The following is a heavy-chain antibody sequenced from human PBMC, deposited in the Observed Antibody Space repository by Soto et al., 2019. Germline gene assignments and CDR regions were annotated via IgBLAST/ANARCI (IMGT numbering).Heavy chain of an antibody. CDR1: GYTFTGYY. D-gene: IGHD3-10*01. CDR2: IKPNSGGT. J-gene: IGHJ4*02. V-gene: IGHV1-2*04. CDR3: ARGGSGRYFDY. Sequence: ASVKVSCKASGYTFTGYYMHWVRQAPGQGLEWMGWIKPNSGGTNYARKLQGCVTLTRDTSISTAYMELSRLRSDDTAVYYCARGGSGRYFDYWGQGTLVTVSS.